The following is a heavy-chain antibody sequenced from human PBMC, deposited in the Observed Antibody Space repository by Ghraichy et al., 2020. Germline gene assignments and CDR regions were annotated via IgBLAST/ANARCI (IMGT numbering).Heavy chain of an antibody. V-gene: IGHV4-34*01. Sequence: SETLSLTCAVYGGSFSGYYWSWIRQPPGKGLEWIGEINHSGSTNYNPSLKSRVTISVDTSKNQFSLKLSSVTAADTAVYYCARGGSQQLVRRLSDWFDPWGQGTLVTVSS. D-gene: IGHD6-13*01. CDR1: GGSFSGYY. CDR3: ARGGSQQLVRRLSDWFDP. CDR2: INHSGST. J-gene: IGHJ5*02.